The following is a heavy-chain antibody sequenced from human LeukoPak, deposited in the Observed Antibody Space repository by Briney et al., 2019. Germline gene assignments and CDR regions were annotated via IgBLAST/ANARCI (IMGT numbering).Heavy chain of an antibody. J-gene: IGHJ4*02. CDR3: ARHADGGVFIKTYFFDS. Sequence: SETLSLTCSVSGASVSNYYWSWLRQTPGKGLEWIGHISDSGSPTCNPSLKSRVTISEDMSKNQISLDLRSVTAADTAVYYCARHADGGVFIKTYFFDSWGQGFLVSVSS. CDR2: ISDSGSP. V-gene: IGHV4-59*08. CDR1: GASVSNYY. D-gene: IGHD3-16*01.